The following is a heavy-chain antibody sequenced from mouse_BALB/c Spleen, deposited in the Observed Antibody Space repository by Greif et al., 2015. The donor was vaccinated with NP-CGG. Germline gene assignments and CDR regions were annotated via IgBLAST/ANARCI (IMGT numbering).Heavy chain of an antibody. CDR1: GFNIKDTY. J-gene: IGHJ4*01. CDR3: AGIGNLNAMDY. V-gene: IGHV14-3*02. Sequence: EVQRVESGAELVKPGASVKLSCTASGFNIKDTYMHWVKQRPEQGLEWIGRIDPANGNTKYDPKFQGRATITADTSSNTAYLQLSSLTSEDTAVYYCAGIGNLNAMDYWGQGTSVTVSS. CDR2: IDPANGNT. D-gene: IGHD2-1*01.